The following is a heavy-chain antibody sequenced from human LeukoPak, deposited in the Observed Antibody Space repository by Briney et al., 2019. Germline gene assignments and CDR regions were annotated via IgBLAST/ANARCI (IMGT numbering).Heavy chain of an antibody. J-gene: IGHJ3*02. CDR1: GGSISSGSYY. Sequence: SETLSLTCTVSGGSISSGSYYWSWIRQPAGKGLEWIGRIYTSGSTNYNLSLKSRVTISVDTSKNQFSLKLSSVTAADTAVYYCARVGRYTYYYDSSGYPYAFDIWGQGTMVTVSS. CDR2: IYTSGST. V-gene: IGHV4-61*02. CDR3: ARVGRYTYYYDSSGYPYAFDI. D-gene: IGHD3-22*01.